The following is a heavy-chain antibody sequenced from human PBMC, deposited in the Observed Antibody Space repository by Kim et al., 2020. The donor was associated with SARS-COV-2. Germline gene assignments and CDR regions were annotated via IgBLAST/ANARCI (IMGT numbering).Heavy chain of an antibody. Sequence: GGSLRLSCAVSGFTFSSYAMSWVRQAPGKGLEWLSFIYSDSSSTDYADSVKGRFTISRDNSKLYLQMNSLRADDTAVYYCARLGKEDWLARFYFQYWGQGTLVTVSS. J-gene: IGHJ4*02. CDR1: GFTFSSYA. CDR3: ARLGKEDWLARFYFQY. CDR2: IYSDSSST. V-gene: IGHV3-23*03. D-gene: IGHD3-9*01.